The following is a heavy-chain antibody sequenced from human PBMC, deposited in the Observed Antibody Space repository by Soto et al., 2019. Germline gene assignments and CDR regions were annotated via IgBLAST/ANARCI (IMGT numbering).Heavy chain of an antibody. J-gene: IGHJ3*02. Sequence: ASVKVSCKVSGYTFTGYYMHWVRQAPGQGLEWMGWINPNSGGTNYAQKFQGRVTMTRDTSISTAYMELSRLRSDDTAVYYCARDCGGSGSYYAPDAFAIWGKGTMGTVSS. CDR2: INPNSGGT. CDR1: GYTFTGYY. D-gene: IGHD3-10*01. CDR3: ARDCGGSGSYYAPDAFAI. V-gene: IGHV1-2*02.